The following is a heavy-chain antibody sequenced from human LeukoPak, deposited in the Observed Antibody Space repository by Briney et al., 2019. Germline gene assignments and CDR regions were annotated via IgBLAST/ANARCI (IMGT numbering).Heavy chain of an antibody. Sequence: GGSLRLSCAASGFTFSSYSMSWVRQAPGKGLEWVSSISRSTDYIYYADSVKGRFTISRDDAKNSLYLQMISLRAEDTAVYFCARSGGIAVADNFDYWGQGTLVTVSS. J-gene: IGHJ4*02. CDR1: GFTFSSYS. CDR3: ARSGGIAVADNFDY. CDR2: ISRSTDYI. D-gene: IGHD6-19*01. V-gene: IGHV3-21*01.